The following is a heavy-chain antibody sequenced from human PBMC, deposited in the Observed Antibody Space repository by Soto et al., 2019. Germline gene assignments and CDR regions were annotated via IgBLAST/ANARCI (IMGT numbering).Heavy chain of an antibody. D-gene: IGHD3-10*01. CDR1: GFTFSSYS. Sequence: LRLSCAASGFTFSSYSMNWVRQAPGKGLEWVSSISSSSSYIYYADSVKGRFTISRDNAKNSLYLQMNSLRAEDTAVYYCASFRGARQGMDVWGQGTTVTVSS. J-gene: IGHJ6*02. V-gene: IGHV3-21*01. CDR3: ASFRGARQGMDV. CDR2: ISSSSSYI.